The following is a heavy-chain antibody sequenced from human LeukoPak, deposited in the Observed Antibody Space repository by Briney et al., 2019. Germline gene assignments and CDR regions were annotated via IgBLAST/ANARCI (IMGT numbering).Heavy chain of an antibody. Sequence: GGSLRLSCAASRFTFNSYAMSWVRQAPGKGLEWVSAISGSGGSTYYADSVKGRFTISRDNSKNTLYPQMNSLRAEDTAVYYCAKEHLASRYFDYWGQGTLVTVSS. CDR1: RFTFNSYA. D-gene: IGHD2-2*01. CDR3: AKEHLASRYFDY. V-gene: IGHV3-23*01. CDR2: ISGSGGST. J-gene: IGHJ4*02.